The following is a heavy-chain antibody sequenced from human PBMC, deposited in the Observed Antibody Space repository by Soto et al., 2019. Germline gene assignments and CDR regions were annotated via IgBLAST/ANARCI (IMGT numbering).Heavy chain of an antibody. J-gene: IGHJ4*01. V-gene: IGHV3-53*01. CDR1: GRSVSDNY. D-gene: IGHD2-21*01. CDR3: VSLIPSWVFDY. CDR2: MYAGGDT. Sequence: XGSLRLTCCDSGRSVSDNYMGWVRQAPGRGLEWVLVMYAGGDTHYADSVKGRFTISRDKSENTLYLQMNSLRDEDTGVYFCVSLIPSWVFDYWGLGTLVTV.